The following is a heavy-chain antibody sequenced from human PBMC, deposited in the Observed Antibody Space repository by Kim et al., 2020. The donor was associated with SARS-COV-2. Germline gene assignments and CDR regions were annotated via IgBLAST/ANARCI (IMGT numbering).Heavy chain of an antibody. D-gene: IGHD6-13*01. J-gene: IGHJ4*02. CDR1: GGTFSSYA. V-gene: IGHV1-69*13. CDR2: IIPIFGTA. Sequence: SVKVSCKASGGTFSSYAISWVRQAPGQGLEWMGGIIPIFGTANYAQKFQGRVTITADESTSTAYMELSSLRSEDTAVYYCARSSSSWSSNFDYWGQGTLVTVSS. CDR3: ARSSSSWSSNFDY.